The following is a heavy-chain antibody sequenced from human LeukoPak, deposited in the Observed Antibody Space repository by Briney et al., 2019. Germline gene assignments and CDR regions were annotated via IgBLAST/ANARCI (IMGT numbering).Heavy chain of an antibody. CDR3: ARDRLARGYDPQSNYYYYGMDV. CDR2: ISSSSSYI. J-gene: IGHJ6*02. D-gene: IGHD5-12*01. V-gene: IGHV3-21*01. CDR1: GFTFSSYS. Sequence: GGSLRLSCAASGFTFSSYSMTWVRQAPGKGLEWVSSISSSSSYIYYADSVKGRFTISRDNAKNSLYRQMNSLRAEDTAVYYCARDRLARGYDPQSNYYYYGMDVWGQGTTVTVSS.